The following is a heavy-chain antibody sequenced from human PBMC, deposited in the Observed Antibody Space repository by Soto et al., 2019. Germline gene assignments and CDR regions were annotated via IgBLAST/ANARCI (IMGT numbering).Heavy chain of an antibody. CDR1: GYTFTLFG. J-gene: IGHJ4*02. CDR2: ISPYNGDT. V-gene: IGHV1-18*01. D-gene: IGHD2-2*02. Sequence: QVQLVQSGAEVKKPGASVKVSCTTSGYTFTLFGITWVRQAPGQGLEWMGWISPYNGDTKYAEKLEGRVTLTTDTSTDTAYMELTSQTSDDTAEYYCARGGQYRYFDYWGQGTLVTVSS. CDR3: ARGGQYRYFDY.